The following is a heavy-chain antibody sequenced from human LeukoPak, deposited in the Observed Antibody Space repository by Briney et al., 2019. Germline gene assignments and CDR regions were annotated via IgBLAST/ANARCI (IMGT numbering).Heavy chain of an antibody. Sequence: SQTLSLTCTVSGGSISSGSYYWGWIRQPAGKGLEWIGRIYTSGSTNYNPSLKSRVTISVDTPKNQFSLTLSSVTAADTAVYYCTRGSPYLPRGYYYYMDVWGKGTTVTVSS. CDR1: GGSISSGSYY. CDR3: TRGSPYLPRGYYYYMDV. CDR2: IYTSGST. V-gene: IGHV4-61*02. J-gene: IGHJ6*03. D-gene: IGHD6-6*01.